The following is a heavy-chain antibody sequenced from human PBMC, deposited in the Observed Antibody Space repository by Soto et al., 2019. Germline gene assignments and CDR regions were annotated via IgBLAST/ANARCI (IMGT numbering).Heavy chain of an antibody. J-gene: IGHJ6*03. V-gene: IGHV3-53*04. CDR1: GFTVSSDY. CDR2: IYSGGST. Sequence: RGSLRLSCAASGFTVSSDYMSWVRQAPGKGLEWVSVIYSGGSTYYADSVKGRFTISRHNSKNTLYLQMNSLRAEDTAVYYCARDSALEYSCSSDVGVYYYYYMDVWGKGTTVTVAS. CDR3: ARDSALEYSCSSDVGVYYYYYMDV. D-gene: IGHD6-6*01.